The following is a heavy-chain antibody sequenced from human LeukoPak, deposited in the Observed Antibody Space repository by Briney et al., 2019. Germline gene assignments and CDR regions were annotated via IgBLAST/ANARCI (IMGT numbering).Heavy chain of an antibody. J-gene: IGHJ4*02. CDR2: ISTGGGAT. CDR3: AKRRGLLEFDY. D-gene: IGHD2-21*01. Sequence: PGGSLRLSCAASGFTFSIYAMSWVRQVPGKGLEWVSGISTGGGATYYADSVKGRFTISRDNSKNTLYLQMNSLRADDTAVYYCAKRRGLLEFDYWGQGTLVTVSS. CDR1: GFTFSIYA. V-gene: IGHV3-23*01.